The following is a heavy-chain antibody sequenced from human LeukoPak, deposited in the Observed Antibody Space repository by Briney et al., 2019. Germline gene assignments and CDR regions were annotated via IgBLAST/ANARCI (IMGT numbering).Heavy chain of an antibody. J-gene: IGHJ4*02. V-gene: IGHV4-34*01. CDR1: GGSFSGYY. Sequence: PSETLSLTCAVYGGSFSGYYWSWIRQPPGKGLEWIGEINHSGSTNYNPSLKSRVTISVDTSKNQFSLKLSSVTAADTAVYYCAGEKGYYSRFPPGYWGQGTLVTVSS. CDR3: AGEKGYYSRFPPGY. D-gene: IGHD2-15*01. CDR2: INHSGST.